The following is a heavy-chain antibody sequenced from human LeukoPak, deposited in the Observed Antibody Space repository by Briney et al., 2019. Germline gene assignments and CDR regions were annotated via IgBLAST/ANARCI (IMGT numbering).Heavy chain of an antibody. CDR1: RGSISSTFYY. J-gene: IGHJ4*02. CDR2: IDHRGTT. Sequence: SQTLSLTCTVSRGSISSTFYYWSWIRQHPEKGLEWIGNIDHRGTTHYNPSFKTRVTMSRDTSKNQFSLKLDSVTAADTAVYYCARGYGTLFDYWGQGTLVTVSS. D-gene: IGHD1-14*01. V-gene: IGHV4-31*03. CDR3: ARGYGTLFDY.